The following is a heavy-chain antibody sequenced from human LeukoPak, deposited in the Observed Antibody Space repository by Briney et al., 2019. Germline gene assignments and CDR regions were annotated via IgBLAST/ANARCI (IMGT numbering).Heavy chain of an antibody. CDR3: ASSSGYAPTYYFDY. J-gene: IGHJ4*02. D-gene: IGHD3-3*01. CDR1: GFTFSDYY. V-gene: IGHV3-11*01. CDR2: ISSSGSTI. Sequence: GGSLRLSCAASGFTFSDYYMSWIRQAPGKELEWVSYISSSGSTIYYADSAKGRFTISRDNAKNSLYLQMNSLRAEDTAVYYCASSSGYAPTYYFDYWGQGTLVTVSS.